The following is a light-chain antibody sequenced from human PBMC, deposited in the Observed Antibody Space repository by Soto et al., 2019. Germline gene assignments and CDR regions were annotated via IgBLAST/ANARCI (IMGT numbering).Light chain of an antibody. Sequence: QSVLTQPASVSGSPGQSITISCTGSSNTIGGYNVVSWYQQHPGKDPKVIIYEGIKRPSGVSNRFSGAISGSTASLTISGLQAEDEADYYCCSYVGATTYVFGSGTKLTVL. CDR1: SNTIGGYNV. V-gene: IGLV2-23*01. CDR2: EGI. CDR3: CSYVGATTYV. J-gene: IGLJ1*01.